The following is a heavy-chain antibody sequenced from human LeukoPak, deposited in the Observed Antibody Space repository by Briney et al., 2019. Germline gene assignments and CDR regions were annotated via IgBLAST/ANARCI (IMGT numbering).Heavy chain of an antibody. Sequence: PGGSLRLSCAASGFTFDDYAMHWVRQAPGKGREWVSLISGDGGRTYYADSVKGRFTISRDNSKNSLYLQMNSLRTEDTALYYCAKASLPYSSGWYVNWGQGTLVTVSS. CDR2: ISGDGGRT. D-gene: IGHD6-19*01. CDR1: GFTFDDYA. V-gene: IGHV3-43*02. CDR3: AKASLPYSSGWYVN. J-gene: IGHJ4*02.